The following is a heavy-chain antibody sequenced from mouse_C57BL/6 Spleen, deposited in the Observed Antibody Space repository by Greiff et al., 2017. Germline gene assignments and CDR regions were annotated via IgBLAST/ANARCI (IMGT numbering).Heavy chain of an antibody. CDR1: GFTFNTYA. J-gene: IGHJ3*01. D-gene: IGHD2-4*01. V-gene: IGHV10-3*01. CDR2: LRSKSSNYAT. CDR3: VSEPRDYDWAWFAY. Sequence: EVQLVESGGGLVQPKGSLKLSCAASGFTFNTYAMHWVRQAPGKGLEWVARLRSKSSNYATYYADSVKDRFTISRDDSQSMLYLQMNNLKTEDTAMYYCVSEPRDYDWAWFAYWGQGTLVTVSA.